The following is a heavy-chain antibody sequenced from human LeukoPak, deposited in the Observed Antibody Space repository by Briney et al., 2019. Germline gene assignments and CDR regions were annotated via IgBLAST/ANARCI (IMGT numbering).Heavy chain of an antibody. J-gene: IGHJ4*02. V-gene: IGHV3-30*04. CDR2: ISYDGSNK. CDR1: GFTFSSYA. D-gene: IGHD3-22*01. CDR3: AKERTPPYYYDSSGYPFDY. Sequence: GGSLRLSCAASGFTFSSYAMHWVRQAPGKGLEWVAVISYDGSNKYYADSVKGRFTISRDNSKNTLYLQMNSLRAEDTAVYYCAKERTPPYYYDSSGYPFDYWGQGTLVTVSS.